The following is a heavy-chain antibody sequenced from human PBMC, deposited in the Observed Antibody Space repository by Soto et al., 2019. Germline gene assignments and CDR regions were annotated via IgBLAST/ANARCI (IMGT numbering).Heavy chain of an antibody. CDR3: AHGKPRIFGVVIPPLDY. D-gene: IGHD3-3*01. Sequence: SGPTLVNPTQTLTLTCTFSGFSLSTSGVGVGWIRQPPGKALEWLALIYWNDDKRYSPSLKSRLTITKDTSKNQVVLTMTNMDPVDTATYHCAHGKPRIFGVVIPPLDYWGQGTLVTVSS. J-gene: IGHJ4*02. CDR1: GFSLSTSGVG. CDR2: IYWNDDK. V-gene: IGHV2-5*01.